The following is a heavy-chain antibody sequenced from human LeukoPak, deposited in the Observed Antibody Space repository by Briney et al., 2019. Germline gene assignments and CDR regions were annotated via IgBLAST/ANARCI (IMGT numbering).Heavy chain of an antibody. D-gene: IGHD6-19*01. Sequence: SETLSLTCAVSGGPISSSNWWSWVRQPPGKGLEWIGEIYHSGSTYYNPSLKSRVTISVDTSKNQFSLKLSSVTAADTAVYYCARDLQWLVNNAFDIWGQGTMVTVSS. CDR2: IYHSGST. CDR1: GGPISSSNW. V-gene: IGHV4-4*02. J-gene: IGHJ3*02. CDR3: ARDLQWLVNNAFDI.